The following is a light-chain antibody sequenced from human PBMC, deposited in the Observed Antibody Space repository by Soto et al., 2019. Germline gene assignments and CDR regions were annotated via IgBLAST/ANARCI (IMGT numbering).Light chain of an antibody. CDR1: SSDVGDYNY. Sequence: QPASVSGSPGQSITISCTGTSSDVGDYNYVSWYQQHPGKAPRLIIYDVTDRPSGVSNRFSGSKSGNTASLTISGLQAEDEADYYCSSYTGSTTLVIFGGGTKLTVL. CDR2: DVT. V-gene: IGLV2-14*03. J-gene: IGLJ2*01. CDR3: SSYTGSTTLVI.